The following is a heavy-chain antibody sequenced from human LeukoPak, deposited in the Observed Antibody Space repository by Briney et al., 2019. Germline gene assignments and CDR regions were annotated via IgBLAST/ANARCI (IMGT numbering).Heavy chain of an antibody. D-gene: IGHD1-14*01. J-gene: IGHJ4*02. V-gene: IGHV3-23*01. CDR1: GFTFSSYG. Sequence: GGSLRLSCAASGFTFSSYGMHWVRQAPGKGLEWVSGITGSGANTYYADSVKGRFTISRDNSKNTLSLQMNSLRAEDTAVYYCASLMSRVIVTGDFDNWGQGTLVTVSS. CDR2: ITGSGANT. CDR3: ASLMSRVIVTGDFDN.